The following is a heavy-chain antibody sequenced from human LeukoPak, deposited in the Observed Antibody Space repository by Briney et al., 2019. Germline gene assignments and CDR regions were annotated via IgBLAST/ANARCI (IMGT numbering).Heavy chain of an antibody. V-gene: IGHV3-21*01. Sequence: PGGSLRLSCAASGFTSSSYSMNCVPDAPGTGLEWVSSISSSSSYIYYADSVKGRFTISRDNAKNSLYLQMNSLRAEDTAVYYCARDLYDAFDIWGQGTMVTVSS. CDR1: GFTSSSYS. D-gene: IGHD2-2*02. CDR2: ISSSSSYI. J-gene: IGHJ3*02. CDR3: ARDLYDAFDI.